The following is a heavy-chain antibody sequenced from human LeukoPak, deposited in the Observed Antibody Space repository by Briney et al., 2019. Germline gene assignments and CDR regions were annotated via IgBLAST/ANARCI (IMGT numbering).Heavy chain of an antibody. CDR3: ARGSLVGAGDAFDI. Sequence: SETLSLTCTVSGGTISSGGYYLSWMRQHPGKGLEWIVYIYYSGSTYYNPSLKSRVTISVDTSKNQFSLKLSSVTAADTAVYYCARGSLVGAGDAFDIWGQGTMVTVSS. CDR1: GGTISSGGYY. CDR2: IYYSGST. V-gene: IGHV4-31*03. D-gene: IGHD1-26*01. J-gene: IGHJ3*02.